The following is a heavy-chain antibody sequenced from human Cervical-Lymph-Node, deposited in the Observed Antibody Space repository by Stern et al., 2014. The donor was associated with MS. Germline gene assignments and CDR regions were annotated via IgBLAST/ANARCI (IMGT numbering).Heavy chain of an antibody. CDR2: ISYSGNT. Sequence: QVQLQESGPGLVKPSQTLSLTCTVSGGSISSDGDCWNWIRQLPGKGLGWIGYISYSGNTYNNPSLKSRVTISVDTSKNQFSLKLSSVTAADTAVYYCARDGPQVGAGSFDIWGRGTMVTVSS. V-gene: IGHV4-31*03. D-gene: IGHD1-26*01. CDR1: GGSISSDGDC. J-gene: IGHJ3*02. CDR3: ARDGPQVGAGSFDI.